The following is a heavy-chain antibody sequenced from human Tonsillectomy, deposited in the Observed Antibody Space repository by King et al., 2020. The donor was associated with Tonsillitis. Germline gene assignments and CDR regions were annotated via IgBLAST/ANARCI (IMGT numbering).Heavy chain of an antibody. CDR1: GFTFSNFA. D-gene: IGHD6-13*01. J-gene: IGHJ4*02. CDR2: ISNDARKN. Sequence: HVQLVESGGGVVQPGRSLRLSCAASGFTFSNFAMHWVRQAPGKGLEWVAVISNDARKNYYADSVKGRFTISRDNSKNTLYLQMNSLRLEDRAVYYCARDPIAADWGQGTLVTVSS. CDR3: ARDPIAAD. V-gene: IGHV3-30*04.